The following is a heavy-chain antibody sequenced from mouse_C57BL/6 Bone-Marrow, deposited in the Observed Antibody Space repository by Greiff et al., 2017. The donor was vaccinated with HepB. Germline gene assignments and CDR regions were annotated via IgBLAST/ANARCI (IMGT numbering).Heavy chain of an antibody. D-gene: IGHD2-4*01. V-gene: IGHV1-62-2*01. J-gene: IGHJ3*01. CDR2: FYPGSGSI. CDR3: ARHESFYYEYDEPFAY. Sequence: QVQLKESGAELVKPGASVKLSCKASGYTFTEYTIHWVKQRSGQGLEWIGWFYPGSGSIKYNEKFKDKATLTADKSSSTVYMELSRLTSEDAAVYFCARHESFYYEYDEPFAYWGQGTLVTVSA. CDR1: GYTFTEYT.